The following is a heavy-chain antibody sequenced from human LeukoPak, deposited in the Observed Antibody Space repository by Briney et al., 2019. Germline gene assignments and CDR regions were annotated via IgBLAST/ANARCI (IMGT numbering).Heavy chain of an antibody. V-gene: IGHV3-74*01. CDR2: IKYDGSTS. D-gene: IGHD3-22*01. J-gene: IGHJ4*02. CDR1: GFTFTTYW. CDR3: ARASPDYYDSSGY. Sequence: QPGGSLRLSCEASGFTFTTYWIHWVRQGPGKGLVWVSRIKYDGSTSNYADSVKGRFTISRDNAKNSLYLQMNSLRAEDTAVYYCARASPDYYDSSGYWGQGTLVTVSS.